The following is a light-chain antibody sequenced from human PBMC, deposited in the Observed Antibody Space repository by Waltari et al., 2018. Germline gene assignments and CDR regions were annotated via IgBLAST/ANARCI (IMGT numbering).Light chain of an antibody. J-gene: IGKJ1*01. V-gene: IGKV3-15*01. CDR1: QSVSSN. CDR3: QQYNNWPQT. Sequence: ETVMTQSPATLSVSPGERATLSCRASQSVSSNLAWYQQKPGQAPRLLIYGASTRATGIPARFSGSGSGTEFTITISSLQSEDFAVYYCQQYNNWPQTFGQGTKVEIK. CDR2: GAS.